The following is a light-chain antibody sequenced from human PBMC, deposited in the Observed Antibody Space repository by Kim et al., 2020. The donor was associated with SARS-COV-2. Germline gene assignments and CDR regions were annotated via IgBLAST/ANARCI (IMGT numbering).Light chain of an antibody. Sequence: GQKGTISFSGSSSNTGNNYVSWYQQLPGTAPKLLIYDNDKRPSGIPDRFAGSKSGTSATLGITGLQTGDEADYYCGTWDNGLSVWVFGGGTKLTVL. CDR3: GTWDNGLSVWV. CDR1: SSNTGNNY. CDR2: DND. J-gene: IGLJ3*02. V-gene: IGLV1-51*01.